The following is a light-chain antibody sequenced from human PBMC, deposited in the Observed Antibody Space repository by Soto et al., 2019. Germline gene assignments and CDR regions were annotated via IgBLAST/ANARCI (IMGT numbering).Light chain of an antibody. Sequence: IVMTQSPATLSVSXGERATLLCRASHSVSSNLAWYHQNPGQAXRLPIYGASTRATGITARFSGSGSGTEFTITISSLQSEDLAVYECQQYNTWWTFGQGTKVDIK. V-gene: IGKV3-15*01. CDR3: QQYNTWWT. J-gene: IGKJ1*01. CDR1: HSVSSN. CDR2: GAS.